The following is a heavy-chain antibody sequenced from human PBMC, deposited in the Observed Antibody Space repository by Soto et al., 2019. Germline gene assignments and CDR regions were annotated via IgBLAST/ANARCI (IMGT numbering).Heavy chain of an antibody. D-gene: IGHD5-12*01. CDR2: ILSDGRTT. V-gene: IGHV3-74*01. Sequence: SLRLYCVASGLTVSMSRLHCVRQAPGQGLVWVSHILSDGRTTNYADSVKGRFTISRDNAKNTVYLQLNSLRSEDTAVYYCARDVQFSAYDWGQGTLVTVSS. J-gene: IGHJ4*02. CDR3: ARDVQFSAYD. CDR1: GLTVSMSR.